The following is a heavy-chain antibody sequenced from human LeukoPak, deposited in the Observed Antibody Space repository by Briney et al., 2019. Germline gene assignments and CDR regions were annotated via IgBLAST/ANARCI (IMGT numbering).Heavy chain of an antibody. CDR1: GGPISSYY. D-gene: IGHD6-13*01. V-gene: IGHV4-59*08. J-gene: IGHJ4*02. CDR3: ARHKGYSNSWYYFDY. Sequence: SETLSLTCTVSGGPISSYYWTWIRQPPGKGLEWIGYIYYSGSTNYNPSLKSRVTISVDTSKNQFSLKLSSVTAADTALYYCARHKGYSNSWYYFDYWGQGTLVTVSS. CDR2: IYYSGST.